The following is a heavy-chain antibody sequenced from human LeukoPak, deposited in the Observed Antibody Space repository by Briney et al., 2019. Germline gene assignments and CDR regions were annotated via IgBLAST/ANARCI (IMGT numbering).Heavy chain of an antibody. Sequence: SETLSLTCSVSGGSISSYYWTWIRQPPGKGLEWIGYRYYSGSTTYNPSLKSRVTISVDTSKSQFSLRLTSVTAADTAVYYCARAVTGDFDYWGHGALVTVSS. CDR3: ARAVTGDFDY. CDR2: RYYSGST. V-gene: IGHV4-59*12. J-gene: IGHJ4*01. D-gene: IGHD6-19*01. CDR1: GGSISSYY.